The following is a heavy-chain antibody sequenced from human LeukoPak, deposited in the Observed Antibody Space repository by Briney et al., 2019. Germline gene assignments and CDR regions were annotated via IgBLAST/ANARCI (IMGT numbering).Heavy chain of an antibody. CDR3: ARGFYGGKGFDY. CDR2: IKEDGSEK. Sequence: PGGSLRLSCAASGFTFSSYWMSWVRQAPGKGLEWVANIKEDGSEKYYVDSVKGRFTISRDNAKNSVYLQMNSLRAEDTAVCYCARGFYGGKGFDYWGQGTLVTVSS. V-gene: IGHV3-7*01. D-gene: IGHD4-23*01. J-gene: IGHJ4*02. CDR1: GFTFSSYW.